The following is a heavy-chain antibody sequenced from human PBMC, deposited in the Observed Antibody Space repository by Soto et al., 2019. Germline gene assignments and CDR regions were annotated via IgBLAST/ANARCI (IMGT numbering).Heavy chain of an antibody. CDR3: ARDSYDSSGYSFDY. CDR2: IYYSGST. CDR1: GGSISSYY. J-gene: IGHJ4*02. D-gene: IGHD3-22*01. V-gene: IGHV4-59*08. Sequence: SETLSLTCTVSGGSISSYYWSWIRQPPGKGLEWIGYIYYSGSTNYNPSLKSRVTISVDTSKNQFSLKLSSVTAADTAVYYCARDSYDSSGYSFDYWGQGTLVTVSS.